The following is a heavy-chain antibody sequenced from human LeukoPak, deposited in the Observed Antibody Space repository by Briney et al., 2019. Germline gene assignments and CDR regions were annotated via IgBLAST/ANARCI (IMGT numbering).Heavy chain of an antibody. J-gene: IGHJ4*02. CDR2: IDPSDSYT. CDR1: GYSFTSYW. V-gene: IGHV5-10-1*01. Sequence: GESLKISCKGSGYSFTSYWISWVRQMPGKGLEWMGRIDPSDSYTNYSPSFQGHVTISADKSISTAYLQWSSLKASDTAMYYCARERDSSSYGALDFDYWGQGTLVTVSS. D-gene: IGHD6-6*01. CDR3: ARERDSSSYGALDFDY.